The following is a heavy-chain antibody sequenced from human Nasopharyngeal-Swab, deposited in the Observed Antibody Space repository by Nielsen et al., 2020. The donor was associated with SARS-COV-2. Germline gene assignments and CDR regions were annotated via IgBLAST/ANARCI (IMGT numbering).Heavy chain of an antibody. D-gene: IGHD3-3*01. CDR2: ISSSSYM. CDR1: GFTFNNYN. CDR3: ARDGLDYDFWSAYFMDV. Sequence: GESLKISCAASGFTFNNYNFNWVRQAPGKGLEWVSSISSSSYMYYADSVKGRFTISRDNAKNSLYLQMNSLRAEDTAVYYCARDGLDYDFWSAYFMDVWGQGTTVTVSS. J-gene: IGHJ6*02. V-gene: IGHV3-21*01.